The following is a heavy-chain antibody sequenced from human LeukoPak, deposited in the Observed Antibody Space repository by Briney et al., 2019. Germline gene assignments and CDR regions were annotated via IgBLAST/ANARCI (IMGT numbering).Heavy chain of an antibody. V-gene: IGHV3-23*01. J-gene: IGHJ4*02. CDR1: GFTFSSYA. Sequence: GGSLRLSCAASGFTFSSYAMSWVRQAPGKGLEWVSAISRSGGSTYYADSVRGRFSISRDNSKNTLYLQMNSLRTEDTAVYYCVKGGASDGDYEFDYWGQGTLVTVSS. CDR3: VKGGASDGDYEFDY. D-gene: IGHD4-17*01. CDR2: ISRSGGST.